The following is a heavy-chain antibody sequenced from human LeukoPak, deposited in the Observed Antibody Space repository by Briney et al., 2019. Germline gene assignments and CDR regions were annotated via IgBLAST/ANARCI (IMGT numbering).Heavy chain of an antibody. Sequence: GESLKISCKGSGYSFGSYWIAWVRQMPGRGLEWMGIIYPGDSDTRYSQSFQGQVTISADKSVTTAYLQWSSLKASDTAMYYCARTNITMVRSHYYYGMDVWGQGTTVTVSS. CDR2: IYPGDSDT. D-gene: IGHD3-10*01. J-gene: IGHJ6*02. V-gene: IGHV5-51*01. CDR1: GYSFGSYW. CDR3: ARTNITMVRSHYYYGMDV.